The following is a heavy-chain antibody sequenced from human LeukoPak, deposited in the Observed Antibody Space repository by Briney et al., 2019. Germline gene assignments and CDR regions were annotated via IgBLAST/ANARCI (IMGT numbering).Heavy chain of an antibody. CDR3: ARDRTERDFDY. CDR1: GGTFRSYG. CDR2: INPNSGGT. J-gene: IGHJ4*02. Sequence: GASVKVSCKASGGTFRSYGLNWVRQAPGQGLEWMGWINPNSGGTNYAQKFQGRVIMTRDTSIRTAYMELSRLRSDDTAIYYCARDRTERDFDYWGQGTLVTVSS. V-gene: IGHV1-2*02.